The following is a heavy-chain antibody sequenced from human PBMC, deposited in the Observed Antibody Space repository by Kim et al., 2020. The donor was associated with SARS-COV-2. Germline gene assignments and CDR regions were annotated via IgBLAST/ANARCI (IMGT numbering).Heavy chain of an antibody. V-gene: IGHV3-33*01. CDR3: ATLARFALDI. CDR2: IWTDGSTA. CDR1: GFMFSSYN. Sequence: GGSLRLSCAASGFMFSSYNINWVRQAPGKGLEWLAVIWTDGSTANYADSVKGRFSISRDNSKNMVYLHMTSLTVEDGALYYCATLARFALDIWGQGTMVTVSS. J-gene: IGHJ3*02. D-gene: IGHD6-13*01.